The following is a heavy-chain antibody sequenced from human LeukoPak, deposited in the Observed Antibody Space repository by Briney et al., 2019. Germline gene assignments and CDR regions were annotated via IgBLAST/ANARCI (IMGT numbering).Heavy chain of an antibody. J-gene: IGHJ5*01. CDR2: IYTSGST. CDR3: ARDTPLWFGETNNWFDS. V-gene: IGHV4-4*07. CDR1: GGSISSYY. D-gene: IGHD3-10*01. Sequence: PSETLSLTCTVSGGSISSYYWSWIRQPAGKGLEWIGRIYTSGSTNYNPSLKSRVTMSVDTSKNQFSLKLSSVTAADTAVYYCARDTPLWFGETNNWFDSWGQGTLVTVSS.